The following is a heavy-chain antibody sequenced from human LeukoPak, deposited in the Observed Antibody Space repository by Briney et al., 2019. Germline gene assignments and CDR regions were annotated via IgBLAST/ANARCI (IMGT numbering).Heavy chain of an antibody. CDR3: ARSGIKMVRGLIIKSPYHMDV. V-gene: IGHV3-48*03. CDR1: GFTLSSYE. J-gene: IGHJ6*03. D-gene: IGHD3-10*01. CDR2: IDSSATGI. Sequence: GGSLRLSCAASGFTLSSYEMNWFRQTPGKGLEWVAYIDSSATGIHYADSVKGRFTISRDDAKNSLSLQMNSLRAEDTAVYYCARSGIKMVRGLIIKSPYHMDVWGKGTTVTVSS.